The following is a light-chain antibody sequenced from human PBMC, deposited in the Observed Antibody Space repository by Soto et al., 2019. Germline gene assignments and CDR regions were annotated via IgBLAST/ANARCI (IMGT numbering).Light chain of an antibody. CDR2: EVS. CDR1: QSLLYSDGRTY. Sequence: DVVLTQTPRSLSVTPGQPASISCKSSQSLLYSDGRTYVYWYLQKPGQPPQLLIHEVSNRFSGVPDRLSGSGAGTDFTLKISRVEAEDVGVYYCMQSIQLPITFGGGTNVEIK. CDR3: MQSIQLPIT. V-gene: IGKV2D-29*01. J-gene: IGKJ4*01.